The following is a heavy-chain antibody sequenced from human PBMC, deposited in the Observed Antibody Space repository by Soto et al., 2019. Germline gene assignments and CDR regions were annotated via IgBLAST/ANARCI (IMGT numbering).Heavy chain of an antibody. J-gene: IGHJ6*01. D-gene: IGHD3-22*01. CDR2: ISSSSSTI. V-gene: IGHV3-48*02. Sequence: PVGLLRHWNAASGGNCRSYGRNCVSQEQGKGLEWVSYISSSSSTIYYADSVKGRFTISRDNAKNSLYLQMNSLRDEDTAVYYCARGDDDSSGYALLPLHYYRYVLDVWVKRTTVTVSS. CDR1: GGNCRSYG. CDR3: ARGDDDSSGYALLPLHYYRYVLDV.